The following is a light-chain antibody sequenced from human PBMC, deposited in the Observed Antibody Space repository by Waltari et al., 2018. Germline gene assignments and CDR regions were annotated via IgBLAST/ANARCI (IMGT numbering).Light chain of an antibody. Sequence: EIVMTQSPATLSVSPGERATLSCRASQSIGSHFAWYQQTPGQGPRLLIYGASTRATGIPARFSGRGSGTEFTLTISSLQSEDFAVYFCQQYDNWPRTFGQGTKVEI. CDR3: QQYDNWPRT. V-gene: IGKV3-15*01. J-gene: IGKJ1*01. CDR1: QSIGSH. CDR2: GAS.